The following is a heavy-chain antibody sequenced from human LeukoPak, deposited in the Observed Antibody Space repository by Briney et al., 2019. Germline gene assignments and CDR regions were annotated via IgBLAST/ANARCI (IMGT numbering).Heavy chain of an antibody. CDR3: ARRGSGWYYFDY. CDR1: GGSISSYY. Sequence: SETLSLTCTVSGGSISSYYWSWIRQPPGKGLEWIGEINHSGGTKYNPSLKSRVTISVDTSKNQFSLKLSSVTAADTAVYYCARRGSGWYYFDYWGQGTLVTVSS. J-gene: IGHJ4*02. V-gene: IGHV4-34*01. D-gene: IGHD6-19*01. CDR2: INHSGGT.